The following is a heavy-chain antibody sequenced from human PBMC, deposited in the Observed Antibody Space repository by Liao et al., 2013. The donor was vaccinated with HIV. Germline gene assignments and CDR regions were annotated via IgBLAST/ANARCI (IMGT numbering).Heavy chain of an antibody. J-gene: IGHJ3*02. V-gene: IGHV4-34*02. CDR3: ARGHVVVVIPGFDI. D-gene: IGHD2-21*01. CDR2: ITDSGGG. CDR1: GGSLSGYQ. Sequence: QVQLQQWGAGLLKPSETLSLTCAVYGGSLSGYQWSWIRQSPAKGLEWIGEITDSGGGKYNPALKSRVTMSVDTSKKQFALKVRSVTAADTAVYYCARGHVVVVIPGFDIWGQGTLVTVSA.